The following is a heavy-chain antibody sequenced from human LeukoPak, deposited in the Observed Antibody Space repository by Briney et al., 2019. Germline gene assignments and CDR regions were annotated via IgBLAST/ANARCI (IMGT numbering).Heavy chain of an antibody. CDR2: FDPEDGET. V-gene: IGHV1-24*01. J-gene: IGHJ5*02. CDR3: ATAHIVATILNWFGP. D-gene: IGHD5-12*01. CDR1: GYTLSELS. Sequence: ASVKVSCKVSGYTLSELSMHWVRQAPGKGLEWMGGFDPEDGETIYAQKFQGRVTMTEDTSTDTAYMELSSLRSEDTAVYYCATAHIVATILNWFGPWGQGTLVTVSS.